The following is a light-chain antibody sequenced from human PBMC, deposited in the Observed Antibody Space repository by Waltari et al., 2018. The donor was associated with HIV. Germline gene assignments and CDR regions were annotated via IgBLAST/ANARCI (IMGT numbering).Light chain of an antibody. CDR1: RLESRY. CDR2: QDG. CDR3: QAWDSSSGGV. Sequence: SYDLTQPPSVSVSPGQTASIACSGARLESRYVCWYQQKPGQSPVLVIFQDGKRPPGIPERFSGSNSGNTATLTISGTQAMDEADYYCQAWDSSSGGVFGGGTRLTVL. V-gene: IGLV3-1*01. J-gene: IGLJ3*02.